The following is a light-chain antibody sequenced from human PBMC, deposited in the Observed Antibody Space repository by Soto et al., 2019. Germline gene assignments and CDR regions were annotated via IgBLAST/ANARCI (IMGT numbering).Light chain of an antibody. CDR3: QQYGNWPPWS. Sequence: EIVMTQSPVTLSVSPGERATLSCRASQSVSSDLAWYQQKPGQAPRLLIYGASTRATGIPARFSGSGSGTEFTLTISSLQSEDFAVYYCQQYGNWPPWSFGQGTKVEVK. V-gene: IGKV3-15*01. CDR2: GAS. J-gene: IGKJ1*01. CDR1: QSVSSD.